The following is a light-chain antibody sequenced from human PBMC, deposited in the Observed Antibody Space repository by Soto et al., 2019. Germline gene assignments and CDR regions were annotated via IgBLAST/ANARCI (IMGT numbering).Light chain of an antibody. CDR1: QDISSW. CDR2: ATS. CDR3: QQANSFPIT. V-gene: IGKV1-12*01. J-gene: IGKJ5*01. Sequence: DIPMTQSPSSVSASVGDRVTITCRASQDISSWLAWYQQKPGKAPKLLIYATSSLQSGVPSRFSGSGSGTDFTLTISSLQPEDFATYYCQQANSFPITFGQGTRLEIK.